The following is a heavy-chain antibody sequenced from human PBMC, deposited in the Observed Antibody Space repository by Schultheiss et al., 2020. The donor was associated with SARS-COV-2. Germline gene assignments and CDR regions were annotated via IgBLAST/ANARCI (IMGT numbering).Heavy chain of an antibody. V-gene: IGHV1-2*02. CDR1: GYTFTGYY. D-gene: IGHD6-6*01. CDR3: ARDGRGGAAPPGDYYYYMDV. Sequence: ASVKVSCKASGYTFTGYYMHWVRQAPGQGLEWMGWINPNSGGTNYAQKFQGRVTMTRNTSISTAYMELRSLRSDDTAVYYCARDGRGGAAPPGDYYYYMDVWGKGTTVTVSS. J-gene: IGHJ6*03. CDR2: INPNSGGT.